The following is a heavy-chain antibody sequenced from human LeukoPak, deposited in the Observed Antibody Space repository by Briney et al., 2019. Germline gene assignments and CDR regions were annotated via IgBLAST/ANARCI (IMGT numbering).Heavy chain of an antibody. D-gene: IGHD3-3*02. V-gene: IGHV4-39*07. CDR3: ALESRENIFGVVIQNWFDP. CDR2: ILYSGIT. CDR1: GDSISSSMYY. J-gene: IGHJ5*02. Sequence: SETLSLTCTVSGDSISSSMYYWGWIRQSPAGGLEWIGNILYSGITYYNPSLNSRVTISVDTSKNQFSLKLSYVTAADTAVYYCALESRENIFGVVIQNWFDPWGQGTLVTVSS.